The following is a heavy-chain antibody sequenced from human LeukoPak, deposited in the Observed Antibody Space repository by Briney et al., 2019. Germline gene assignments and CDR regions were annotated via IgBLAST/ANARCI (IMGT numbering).Heavy chain of an antibody. D-gene: IGHD6-13*01. CDR2: VRSKANNYAT. CDR3: TQTIAASGGFDY. CDR1: GLTFSGSA. Sequence: GGSLRLSCAASGLTFSGSAVHWVRQASGKGLEGVVRVRSKANNYATAYPASLKGRFTISRDDSKNTAYLQMNSLKTEDTAVYYCTQTIAASGGFDYWGQGTLVTVSS. V-gene: IGHV3-73*01. J-gene: IGHJ4*02.